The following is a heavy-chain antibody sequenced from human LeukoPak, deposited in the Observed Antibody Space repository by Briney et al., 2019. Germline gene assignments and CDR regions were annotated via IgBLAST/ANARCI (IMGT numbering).Heavy chain of an antibody. V-gene: IGHV3-74*01. CDR3: AGDRPHNWFDP. CDR2: IDNDGSGT. J-gene: IGHJ5*02. CDR1: GFTFSNYW. Sequence: GGSLRLSCAASGFTFSNYWMHWVRQAPGKGLVWVSRIDNDGSGTVYADSVKGRFTVFRDNAKNTLFLQMNSLRAEDTAVNYCAGDRPHNWFDPWGQGTLVTVSS.